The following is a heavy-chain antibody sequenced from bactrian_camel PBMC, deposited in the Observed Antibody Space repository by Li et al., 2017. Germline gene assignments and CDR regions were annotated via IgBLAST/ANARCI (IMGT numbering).Heavy chain of an antibody. J-gene: IGHJ4*01. V-gene: IGHV3S55*01. CDR2: IEADGTV. Sequence: HVQLVESGGGSVEAGGSLRLSCSASGITLARYSMAWFRQPPGKEREGVAGIEADGTVRYTDAVKGRFTISKDSAERTLFLQMTGLKPEDTAMYFCAADVDVPKRTCSLMSPYTYWGQGTQVTVS. CDR1: GITLARYS. CDR3: AADVDVPKRTCSLMSPYTY. D-gene: IGHD1*01.